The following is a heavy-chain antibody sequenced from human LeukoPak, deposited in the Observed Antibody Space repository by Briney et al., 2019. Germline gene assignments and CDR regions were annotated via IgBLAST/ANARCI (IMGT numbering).Heavy chain of an antibody. CDR1: GFIFRGYT. D-gene: IGHD3-22*01. CDR2: ISGSSDYI. V-gene: IGHV3-21*01. J-gene: IGHJ6*03. Sequence: GGSLRLSCAASGFIFRGYTMNWVRQAPGKGLEWVSSISGSSDYIYYADSVKGRFTTSRDNAKNSLYLQMNSLRAEDTAVYYCTSYYYDDNYFYYMDVWGTGTTVTVSS. CDR3: TSYYYDDNYFYYMDV.